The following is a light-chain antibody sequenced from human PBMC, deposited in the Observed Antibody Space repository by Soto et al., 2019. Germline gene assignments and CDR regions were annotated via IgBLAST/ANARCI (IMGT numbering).Light chain of an antibody. J-gene: IGKJ5*01. CDR3: QQRSNWLIT. Sequence: EIVLTQCPATLSLSPGERATLSCRASQSVSSYLAWYQQKPGQAPRLLIYDASNRATGIPARFSGSGSGTDFTLTISSLEPEHFAVYYCQQRSNWLITFGQGTRLEIK. CDR1: QSVSSY. V-gene: IGKV3-11*01. CDR2: DAS.